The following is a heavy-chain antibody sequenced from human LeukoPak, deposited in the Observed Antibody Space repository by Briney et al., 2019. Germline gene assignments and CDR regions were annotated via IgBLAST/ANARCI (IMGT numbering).Heavy chain of an antibody. CDR3: ARDYYGSGSYYNSYGMDV. CDR2: IWYDGSNK. D-gene: IGHD3-10*01. CDR1: GFTFSSYG. V-gene: IGHV3-33*01. Sequence: GGSLRLSCAASGFTFSSYGMHWVRQAPGKGLEWVAVIWYDGSNKYYADSVKGRFIISRDNSKNTLYLQMNSLRAEDTAVYYCARDYYGSGSYYNSYGMDVWGQGTTVTVSS. J-gene: IGHJ6*02.